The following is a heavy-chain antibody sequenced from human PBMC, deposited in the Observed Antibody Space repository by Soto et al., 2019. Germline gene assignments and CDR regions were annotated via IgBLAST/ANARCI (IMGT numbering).Heavy chain of an antibody. D-gene: IGHD6-6*01. J-gene: IGHJ4*02. Sequence: PGGSLRLSCAASGFTFSSYAMSWVRQAPGKGLEWVSAISGSGGSTYYADSVKGRFTISRDNSKNTLYLQMNSLRAEDTAVYYCAKYPLNRGGPIAARPLAYWGQGTLVTVSS. CDR3: AKYPLNRGGPIAARPLAY. CDR1: GFTFSSYA. V-gene: IGHV3-23*01. CDR2: ISGSGGST.